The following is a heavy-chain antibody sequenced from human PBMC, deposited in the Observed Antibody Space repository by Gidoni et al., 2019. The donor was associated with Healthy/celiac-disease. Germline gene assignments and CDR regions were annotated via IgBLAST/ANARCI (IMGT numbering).Heavy chain of an antibody. D-gene: IGHD6-13*01. J-gene: IGHJ4*02. CDR1: GFTFSSYS. Sequence: EVQLVESGGGLVKPRGSLTLSCAASGFTFSSYSMNWVRQAPGKGLECVSSISSSSSYIYYADSVKGRFTISRDNAKNSLYLQMNSLRAEDTAVYYCARDGGAAAGTDYWGQGTLVTVSS. V-gene: IGHV3-21*01. CDR2: ISSSSSYI. CDR3: ARDGGAAAGTDY.